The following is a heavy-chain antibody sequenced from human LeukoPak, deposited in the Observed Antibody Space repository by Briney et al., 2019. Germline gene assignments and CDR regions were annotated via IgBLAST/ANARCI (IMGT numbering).Heavy chain of an antibody. V-gene: IGHV3-30-3*01. D-gene: IGHD6-19*01. CDR3: ARDFRGSGWYYY. J-gene: IGHJ4*02. Sequence: GGSLRLSCAASGFTFSSYAMHWVRQARGKGLEWVAVISYDGSNKYYADSVKGRFTISRDNSKNTLYLQMNSLRAEDTAVYYCARDFRGSGWYYYWGQGTLVTVSS. CDR1: GFTFSSYA. CDR2: ISYDGSNK.